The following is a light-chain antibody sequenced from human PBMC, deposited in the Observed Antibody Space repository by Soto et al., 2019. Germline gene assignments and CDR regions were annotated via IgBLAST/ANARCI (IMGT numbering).Light chain of an antibody. J-gene: IGKJ1*01. CDR3: LQDINYPWT. V-gene: IGKV1-6*01. CDR1: QSISSW. CDR2: AAS. Sequence: IQMTQSPSSLSASVGDRVTITCRASQSISSWLAWYQQKPGKAPRLLIYAASTLQSGVPPRFSGSGSGTDFTLAISSLQPEDSATYYCLQDINYPWTFGQGTKVDIK.